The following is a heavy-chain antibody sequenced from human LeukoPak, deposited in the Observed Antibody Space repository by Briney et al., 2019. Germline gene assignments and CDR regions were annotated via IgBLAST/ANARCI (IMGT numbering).Heavy chain of an antibody. D-gene: IGHD3-9*01. V-gene: IGHV1-24*01. CDR1: GYTLTESS. J-gene: IGHJ1*01. CDR3: ATDKRQYNILTAYFKAEYFQY. CDR2: FDPEDAER. Sequence: ASVKVSCKVSGYTLTESSIHWMRQAPGKGLEWMGGFDPEDAERIYAQRLQGRVTMTEDPSTDTAYMELSSLRSEDTAVYYCATDKRQYNILTAYFKAEYFQYWGQGTLVTVSA.